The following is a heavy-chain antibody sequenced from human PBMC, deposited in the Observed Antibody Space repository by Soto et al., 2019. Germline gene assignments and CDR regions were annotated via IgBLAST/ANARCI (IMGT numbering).Heavy chain of an antibody. CDR2: IYYSGST. CDR1: GGSISSSTYY. D-gene: IGHD2-21*02. V-gene: IGHV4-39*01. J-gene: IGHJ4*02. Sequence: QLQLQESGPGLVKPSETLSLTCTVSGGSISSSTYYWGWLRQPPGEGLEWIGSIYYSGSTYYNPSLKSRVTLSGDTSKSHVSLKLSSVTAADTAGYYCARRRYCGGDCYSFDYWGQGTLVTVSS. CDR3: ARRRYCGGDCYSFDY.